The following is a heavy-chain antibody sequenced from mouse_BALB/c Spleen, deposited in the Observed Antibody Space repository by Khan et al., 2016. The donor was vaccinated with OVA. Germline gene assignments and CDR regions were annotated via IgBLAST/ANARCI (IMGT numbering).Heavy chain of an antibody. V-gene: IGHV2-9*02. D-gene: IGHD2-1*01. J-gene: IGHJ4*01. Sequence: QMQLEESGPGLVAPSQSLSINCTVSGFTLISYGVHWVRQSPGKGLEWLGIIWAGGSTNYNSALMARLSISKDNSKSQVFLKMNSLQTDDTAMYYCARGDGNYVDGMDYWGQGTSVTVSS. CDR1: GFTLISYG. CDR2: IWAGGST. CDR3: ARGDGNYVDGMDY.